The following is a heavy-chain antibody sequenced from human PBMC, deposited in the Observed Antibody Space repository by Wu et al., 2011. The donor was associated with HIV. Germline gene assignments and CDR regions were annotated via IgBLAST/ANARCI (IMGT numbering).Heavy chain of an antibody. CDR1: GYTFTAYY. CDR2: INPHSGGT. Sequence: QVQLVQSGAEVKKPGASVKVSCKASGYTFTAYYMHWLRQAPGQGLEWMGWINPHSGGTNFAQKFQGRVTMTRDTSTSTAYMELRSLRSDDTAVYYCARDLLWITIFPWSRYDAFDIWGQGTMVTASS. J-gene: IGHJ3*02. CDR3: ARDLLWITIFPWSRYDAFDI. V-gene: IGHV1-2*02. D-gene: IGHD3-9*01.